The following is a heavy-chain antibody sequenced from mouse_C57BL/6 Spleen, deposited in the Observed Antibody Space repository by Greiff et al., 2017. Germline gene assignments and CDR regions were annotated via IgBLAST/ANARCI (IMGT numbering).Heavy chain of an antibody. J-gene: IGHJ3*01. V-gene: IGHV5-9*01. D-gene: IGHD2-4*01. CDR2: ISGGGGNN. CDR3: ARHATMITTWFAY. CDR1: GFTFSSYT. Sequence: EVMLVESGGGLVKPGGSLKLSCAASGFTFSSYTMSWVRQTPEKRLEWVATISGGGGNNYYPDSVKGRFTISRDNAKNTLYLQMSSLRSEDTALYYCARHATMITTWFAYWGQGTLVTVSA.